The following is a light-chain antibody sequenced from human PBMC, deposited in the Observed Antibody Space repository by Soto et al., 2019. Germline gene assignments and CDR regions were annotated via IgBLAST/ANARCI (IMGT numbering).Light chain of an antibody. V-gene: IGKV3-11*01. CDR1: QSISSY. CDR3: QHRSNWPSIT. J-gene: IGKJ5*01. CDR2: DAS. Sequence: IVLTQSPGTLSLSPGERATLSCRASQSISSYLAWYQQKPGQAPRLLMYDASNRATGIPARFSGSGSGTDFTLPISSLEPEDFAVYYCQHRSNWPSITFGQGTRLEIK.